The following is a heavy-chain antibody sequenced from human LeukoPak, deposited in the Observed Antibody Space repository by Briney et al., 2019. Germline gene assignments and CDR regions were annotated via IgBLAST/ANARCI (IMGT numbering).Heavy chain of an antibody. D-gene: IGHD2-8*01. CDR2: ISYDGSNK. Sequence: PGGSLRLSCAASGFTFSSYGMHWVRQAPGKGLEWVAVISYDGSNKYYVDSVKGRFTISRDNSKNTLYLQMNSLRAEDTAVYYCGRRRGMGSLDYWGQGTLVTVSS. J-gene: IGHJ4*02. CDR1: GFTFSSYG. V-gene: IGHV3-30*03. CDR3: GRRRGMGSLDY.